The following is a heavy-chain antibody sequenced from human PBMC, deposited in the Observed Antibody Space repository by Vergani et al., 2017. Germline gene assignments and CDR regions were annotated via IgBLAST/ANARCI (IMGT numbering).Heavy chain of an antibody. D-gene: IGHD5-12*01. J-gene: IGHJ4*02. Sequence: QVQLVESGGGLVKPGGSLTLSCAASGFTFSDYYMSWIRQSPGKGLEWVSYISSDDRTIYYADSVKGRITISRDNVKNSLSLQMNSLRDEDTAVYYCATSRGYSGHYYFDYWGQGTLVTVSA. CDR1: GFTFSDYY. CDR2: ISSDDRTI. V-gene: IGHV3-11*01. CDR3: ATSRGYSGHYYFDY.